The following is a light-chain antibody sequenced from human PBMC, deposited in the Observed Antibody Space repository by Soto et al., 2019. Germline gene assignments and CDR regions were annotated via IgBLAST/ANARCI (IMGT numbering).Light chain of an antibody. Sequence: QPVLTQSPSASASLGASVKLTCTLSSGHSSYAIAWHQQQPEKGPRYLMKLNSDGSHYKGGGIPDRFSGSSSGAERYPTISSLQSEDEADYYCQTWGTGIQVFGTGTKLTVL. CDR1: SGHSSYA. CDR2: LNSDGSH. J-gene: IGLJ1*01. V-gene: IGLV4-69*01. CDR3: QTWGTGIQV.